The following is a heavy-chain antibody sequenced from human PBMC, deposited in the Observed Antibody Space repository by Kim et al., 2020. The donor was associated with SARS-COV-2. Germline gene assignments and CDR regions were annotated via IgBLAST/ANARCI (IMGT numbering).Heavy chain of an antibody. D-gene: IGHD5-18*01. J-gene: IGHJ4*02. CDR2: MNPNSGNT. Sequence: ASVKVSCKASGYTFTSYDINWVRQATGQGLEWMGWMNPNSGNTGYAQKFQGRVTMTRNTSISTAYMELSSLRSEDTAVYYCARFFRGYSYGAQGYYFDYWGQGTLVTVSS. V-gene: IGHV1-8*01. CDR1: GYTFTSYD. CDR3: ARFFRGYSYGAQGYYFDY.